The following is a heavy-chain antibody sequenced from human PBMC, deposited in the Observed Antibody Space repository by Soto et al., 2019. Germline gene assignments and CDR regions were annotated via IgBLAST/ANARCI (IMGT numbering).Heavy chain of an antibody. Sequence: SETLSLTCTVSGGSISSGDYYWSWIRQPPGKGPVWIGYIYYSGSTYYNPSLKSRVTISVDTSKNQFSLKLSSVTAADTAVYYCARTYYYDSSGYGFDYWGQGTLVTVSS. CDR1: GGSISSGDYY. CDR2: IYYSGST. J-gene: IGHJ4*02. CDR3: ARTYYYDSSGYGFDY. V-gene: IGHV4-30-4*01. D-gene: IGHD3-22*01.